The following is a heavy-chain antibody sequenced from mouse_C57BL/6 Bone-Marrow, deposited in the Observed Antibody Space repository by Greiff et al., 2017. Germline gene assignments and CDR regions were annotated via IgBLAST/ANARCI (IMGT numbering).Heavy chain of an antibody. CDR1: GYTFTSYG. V-gene: IGHV1-81*01. J-gene: IGHJ3*01. Sequence: VQVVESGAELARPGASVKLSCKASGYTFTSYGISWVKQRTGQGLEWIGEIYPRSGNTYYNEKFKGKATLTADKSSSTAYMELRSLTSEDSAVYFCARRGWFAYWGQGTLVTVSA. CDR3: ARRGWFAY. CDR2: IYPRSGNT.